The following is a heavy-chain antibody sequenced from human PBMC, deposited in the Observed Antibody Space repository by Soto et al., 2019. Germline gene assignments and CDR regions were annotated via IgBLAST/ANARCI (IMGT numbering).Heavy chain of an antibody. V-gene: IGHV3-20*01. CDR3: GIDWGGYEFDY. CDR2: INWNGGST. D-gene: IGHD5-12*01. Sequence: VRRAPGKVLEWVSGINWNGGSTGYADSVKGRFTISRDNAKNSLYLQMNSLRAEDTALYHCGIDWGGYEFDYWGQGTLVTVSS. J-gene: IGHJ4*02.